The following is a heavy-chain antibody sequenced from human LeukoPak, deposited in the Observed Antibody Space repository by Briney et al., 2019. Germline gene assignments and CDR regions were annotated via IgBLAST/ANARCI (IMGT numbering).Heavy chain of an antibody. CDR1: GGSISRGSYC. CDR2: IYTSGTT. J-gene: IGHJ4*02. D-gene: IGHD3-3*01. V-gene: IGHV4-61*02. CDR3: ASGDDFWSGYYY. Sequence: SQTLSLTCTVPGGSISRGSYCWSWIRQPAGKGREWIGRIYTSGTTNYNPSLKSRVTISVDTSTNQFSLKLSSVTAADTAVYYCASGDDFWSGYYYWGQGTLVTVSS.